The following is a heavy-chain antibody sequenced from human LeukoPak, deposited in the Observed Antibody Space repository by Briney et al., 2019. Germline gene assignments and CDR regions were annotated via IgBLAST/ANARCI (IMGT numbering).Heavy chain of an antibody. CDR3: AKDATPGNSVYDHFDY. V-gene: IGHV3-23*01. CDR1: GFTFRIQA. D-gene: IGHD5/OR15-5a*01. Sequence: GGSLRLSCAASGFTFRIQAMSWVRQAPGKGLEWVSTIGSGDDLHYADSVKGRFTVSRDDPQNTLYLQMNSLRAEDAAIYYCAKDATPGNSVYDHFDYWGQGTLVTVSS. J-gene: IGHJ4*02. CDR2: IGSGDDL.